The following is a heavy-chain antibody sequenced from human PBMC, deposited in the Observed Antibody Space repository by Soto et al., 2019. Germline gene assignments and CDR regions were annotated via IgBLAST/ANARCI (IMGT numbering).Heavy chain of an antibody. Sequence: SVQVSCKASGGTFRSYAISWVRQAPGQGLEWMGGIIPIFGTANYAQKFQGRVTITADESTSTAYMELSSLSSEDTAVYYCARDPVGRDYGLDYWGQGTLVTVSS. CDR2: IIPIFGTA. CDR3: ARDPVGRDYGLDY. CDR1: GGTFRSYA. J-gene: IGHJ4*02. V-gene: IGHV1-69*13. D-gene: IGHD4-17*01.